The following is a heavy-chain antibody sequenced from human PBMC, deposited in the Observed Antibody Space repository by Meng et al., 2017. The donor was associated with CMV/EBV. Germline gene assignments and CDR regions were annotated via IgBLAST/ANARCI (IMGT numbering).Heavy chain of an antibody. CDR3: AREAQLLRNNYYYYGMDV. CDR1: GFTFDYYG. V-gene: IGHV3-20*04. Sequence: GESLKISCAASGFTFDYYGMSWVRQAPGKGLEWVSGINWNGGSTGYADSVKGRFTISRDNAKNSLYLQMNSLRAEDTALYYCAREAQLLRNNYYYYGMDVWGQGTTVTVSS. D-gene: IGHD2-2*01. J-gene: IGHJ6*02. CDR2: INWNGGST.